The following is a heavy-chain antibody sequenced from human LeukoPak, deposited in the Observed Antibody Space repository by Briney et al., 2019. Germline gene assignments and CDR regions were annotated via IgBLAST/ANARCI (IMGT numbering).Heavy chain of an antibody. V-gene: IGHV3-23*01. Sequence: GGSLRLSCAASGFTFSSCAMNWVRQAPGKGLEWVSVISGSASSTYNADSVKGRFTISRDNSKNTPYLQMNSLRAEDSAIYDCAKSSGASPWTYDYYMDVWGKGTTVTVSS. CDR3: AKSSGASPWTYDYYMDV. CDR2: ISGSASST. J-gene: IGHJ6*03. D-gene: IGHD3/OR15-3a*01. CDR1: GFTFSSCA.